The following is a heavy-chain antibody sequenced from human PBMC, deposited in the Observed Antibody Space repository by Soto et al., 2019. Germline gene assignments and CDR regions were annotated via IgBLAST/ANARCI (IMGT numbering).Heavy chain of an antibody. J-gene: IGHJ3*02. Sequence: EVQVLESGGGLVQPGGSLRLSCEGSEFTVSGYAMTWIRQAPGKGPEWVSTITADGGTNYAESVKDRCAMSSNSSDNTMYLQMKRMRAEETDASAWASHASCRGSSCQHDAFAIRGQGTMVTVSS. CDR1: EFTVSGYA. D-gene: IGHD2-15*01. CDR2: ITADGGT. V-gene: IGHV3-23*01. CDR3: ASHASCRGSSCQHDAFAI.